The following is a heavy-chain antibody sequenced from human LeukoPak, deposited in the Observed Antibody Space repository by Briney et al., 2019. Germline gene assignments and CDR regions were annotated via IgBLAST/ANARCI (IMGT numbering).Heavy chain of an antibody. J-gene: IGHJ3*02. CDR3: ATAVI. CDR1: GFTFSSYE. Sequence: GGSLRLSCEASGFTFSSYEMNWFRQAPGKGLEWVSYVSKSGGTMKNADSVKGRFTVSRDNAKSSLYLQMNSLTAEDTAVYYCATAVIRGRGTMVTVSS. V-gene: IGHV3-48*03. CDR2: VSKSGGTM.